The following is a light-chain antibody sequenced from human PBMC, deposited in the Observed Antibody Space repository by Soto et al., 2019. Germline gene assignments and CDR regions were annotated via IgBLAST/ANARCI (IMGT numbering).Light chain of an antibody. CDR1: QSISTW. V-gene: IGKV1-5*01. CDR2: DAT. Sequence: DIQMPKSPSTLPASVGERVTITCRANQSISTWLAWYQQNPGKAPNLLIHDATSLESGVPSRFSGSGSGTEFTLTISSLQPDDFATYYCQQYSSYWTVAQGTKVDIK. J-gene: IGKJ1*01. CDR3: QQYSSYWT.